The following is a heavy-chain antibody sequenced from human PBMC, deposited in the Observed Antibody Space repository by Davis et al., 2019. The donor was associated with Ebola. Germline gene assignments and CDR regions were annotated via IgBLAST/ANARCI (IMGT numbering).Heavy chain of an antibody. CDR3: ATFNWYYMDV. Sequence: PGGSLRLSCAASGLTFESYWMTWVRQPPGKGLEWVANIKPDGSVKGNVDSMRGRFTISRDNAKNSLFLQMNSLRAEDTAVYFCATFNWYYMDVWGKGTRVTVSS. J-gene: IGHJ6*03. D-gene: IGHD5-24*01. V-gene: IGHV3-7*03. CDR2: IKPDGSVK. CDR1: GLTFESYW.